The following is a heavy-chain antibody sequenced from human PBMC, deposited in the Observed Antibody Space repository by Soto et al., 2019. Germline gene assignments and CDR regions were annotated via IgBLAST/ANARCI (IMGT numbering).Heavy chain of an antibody. CDR3: ARGHISSTKNWLDP. D-gene: IGHD6-6*01. CDR1: GYTFASYH. J-gene: IGHJ5*02. Sequence: ASVKVSCKGSGYTFASYHINWVRQATGQGLEWMGWMNPNSGNTGYAQTLQGRVTMTWDTSISTAYMELSSLRFEDTAMYYCARGHISSTKNWLDPWGQGTLVTVSS. CDR2: MNPNSGNT. V-gene: IGHV1-8*01.